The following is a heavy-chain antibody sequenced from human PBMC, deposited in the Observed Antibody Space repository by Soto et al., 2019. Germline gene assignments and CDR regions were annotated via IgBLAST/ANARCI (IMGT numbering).Heavy chain of an antibody. V-gene: IGHV4-59*01. CDR2: IYYSGST. J-gene: IGHJ6*03. CDR3: ARNHYSNYPPYMDV. CDR1: VGSISSYY. D-gene: IGHD4-4*01. Sequence: PSQTLSRTEALPVGSISSYYWTSIRQTPGKGLEWIGYIYYSGSTNYNPSLKSRVTISVDTSKNQFSLKLSSVTAADTAVYYCARNHYSNYPPYMDVWGKGTTVTVSS.